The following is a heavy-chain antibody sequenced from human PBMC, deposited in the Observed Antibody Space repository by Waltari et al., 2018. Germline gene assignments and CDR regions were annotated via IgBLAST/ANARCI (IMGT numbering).Heavy chain of an antibody. CDR1: GYTFTSYD. J-gene: IGHJ6*02. V-gene: IGHV1-8*03. Sequence: QVQLVQSGAEVKKPGASVKVSCKASGYTFTSYDINWVRQATGQGLEWMGWMNPNSGNTGYAQKFQGRVTITRNTSISTAYMELSSLRSEDTAVYYCARVYVFFRHRYYYYGMDVWGQGTTVTVSS. D-gene: IGHD3-10*02. CDR2: MNPNSGNT. CDR3: ARVYVFFRHRYYYYGMDV.